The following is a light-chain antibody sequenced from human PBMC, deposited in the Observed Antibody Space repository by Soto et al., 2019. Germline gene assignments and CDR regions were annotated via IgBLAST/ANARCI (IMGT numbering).Light chain of an antibody. CDR2: GSS. J-gene: IGKJ2*01. CDR3: QQYGSSPPYT. V-gene: IGKV3-20*01. CDR1: LSVSNNY. Sequence: EVVLTQSPGTLSLSPGERASLSCRASLSVSNNYLAWYQQKPGQSPKLLIFGSSDRATGIPDRFSGSGSGTDFTLTISRLEPEDFAVYYCQQYGSSPPYTFGQGTKLEIK.